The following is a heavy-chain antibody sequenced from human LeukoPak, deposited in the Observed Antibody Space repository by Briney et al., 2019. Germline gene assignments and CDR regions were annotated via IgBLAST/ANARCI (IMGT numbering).Heavy chain of an antibody. CDR2: IIPIFGTA. D-gene: IGHD3-16*02. J-gene: IGHJ3*02. CDR3: ARVDDYVWGSYRRPVAFDI. Sequence: SVKVSCKASGGTFSSYAISWVRQAPGQGLEWMGGIIPIFGTANYAQKFQGRVTITADESTSTAYMELSSLRSEDTAVYYCARVDDYVWGSYRRPVAFDIWGQGTMVTVSS. V-gene: IGHV1-69*13. CDR1: GGTFSSYA.